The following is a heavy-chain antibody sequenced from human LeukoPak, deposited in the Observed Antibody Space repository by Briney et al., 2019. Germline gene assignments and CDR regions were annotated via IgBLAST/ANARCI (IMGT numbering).Heavy chain of an antibody. V-gene: IGHV1-24*01. Sequence: ASVKVSCKVSGYPLTELSIHWVRQAPGKGLEWMGGFDPEDGDTVYAQKFQGRVTITADESTSTAYMELSSLRSEDTAVYYCAREVVAARPGYYYYGMDVWGQGTTVTVSS. D-gene: IGHD6-6*01. CDR3: AREVVAARPGYYYYGMDV. J-gene: IGHJ6*02. CDR1: GYPLTELS. CDR2: FDPEDGDT.